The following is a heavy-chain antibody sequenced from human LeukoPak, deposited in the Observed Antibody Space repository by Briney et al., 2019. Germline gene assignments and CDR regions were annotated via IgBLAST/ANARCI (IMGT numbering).Heavy chain of an antibody. CDR1: GDSISSHH. D-gene: IGHD6-13*01. CDR3: ARAGAQQQLLWYFDL. V-gene: IGHV4-4*07. Sequence: SETLSLTCTVSGDSISSHHWSWVRQPAGKVLEWIGLICTSGVTNYNPSLQSRLTMSIDTSTRPFSLALSSVTAADTAVYYCARAGAQQQLLWYFDLWGRGTLVTVSS. CDR2: ICTSGVT. J-gene: IGHJ2*01.